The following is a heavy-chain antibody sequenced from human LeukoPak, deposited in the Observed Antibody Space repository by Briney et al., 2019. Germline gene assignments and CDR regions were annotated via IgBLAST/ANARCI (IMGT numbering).Heavy chain of an antibody. V-gene: IGHV1-46*01. J-gene: IGHJ4*02. CDR2: INPSGGST. CDR3: ARDMGYSSSWYNAGGDY. Sequence: ASVKVSCKASGYTFTSYYMHWVRQAPGQGLEWMGIINPSGGSTSYAQKFQGRVTMTRDTSTSTVYMELSSLRSEDTAVHYCARDMGYSSSWYNAGGDYWGQGTLVTVSS. CDR1: GYTFTSYY. D-gene: IGHD6-13*01.